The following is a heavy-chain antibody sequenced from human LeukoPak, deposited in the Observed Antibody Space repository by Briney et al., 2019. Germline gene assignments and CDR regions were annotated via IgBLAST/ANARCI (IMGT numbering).Heavy chain of an antibody. J-gene: IGHJ4*02. CDR3: ARHDGGGYYPVDF. CDR2: IYPGDSDT. D-gene: IGHD3-22*01. CDR1: GYSFTSYW. Sequence: GESLKISCKGSGYSFTSYWIGWVRQMPGKGLEWMGIIYPGDSDTRYSPSFQGQVTISADKSISTTWLQWSSLKSSDSAMYYCARHDGGGYYPVDFWGQGTLVTVSS. V-gene: IGHV5-51*01.